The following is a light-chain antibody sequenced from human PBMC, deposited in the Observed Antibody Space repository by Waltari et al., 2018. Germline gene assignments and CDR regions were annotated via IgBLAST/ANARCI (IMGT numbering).Light chain of an antibody. V-gene: IGKV1-5*03. Sequence: DIQMTQSPSTLSASVGDRVTITCRASPSISNWLAWYQQKPGKAPKVLIYKSFTLQSGVPSRFSGSGSETEFSLTISSLQPDDFATYYCQQYNIWPYTFGKGTTLEI. CDR2: KSF. J-gene: IGKJ2*01. CDR3: QQYNIWPYT. CDR1: PSISNW.